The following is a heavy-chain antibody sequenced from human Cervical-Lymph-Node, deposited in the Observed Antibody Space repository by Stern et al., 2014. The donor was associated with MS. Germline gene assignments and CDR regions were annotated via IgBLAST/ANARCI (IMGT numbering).Heavy chain of an antibody. V-gene: IGHV1-3*01. J-gene: IGHJ5*02. D-gene: IGHD6-13*01. CDR2: IHAGNGDT. CDR3: AKGSGASSWYWFDP. Sequence: QLVQSGAEVKKPGASVKVSCEASGYTFTSYGIPWVRQAPGQRLEWMAWIHAGNGDTKYSQKFQGRVTVTRDTSASTAYMDLSSLMSEDTAIYYCAKGSGASSWYWFDPWGQGTLVTVSS. CDR1: GYTFTSYG.